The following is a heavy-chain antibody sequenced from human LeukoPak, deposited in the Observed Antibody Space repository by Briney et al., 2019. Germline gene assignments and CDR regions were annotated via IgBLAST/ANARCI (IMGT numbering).Heavy chain of an antibody. CDR1: GYNFTSYD. Sequence: GASVKVSCKASGYNFTSYDINWVRQATGQGLEWMGWMNPNSGNTGYVEKFQGRVTMTRDTSTSTAYMELSSLRSDDTAVYYCARGLGRSNGPGRNFDYWGQGTLVTVSS. D-gene: IGHD2-8*01. V-gene: IGHV1-8*01. J-gene: IGHJ4*02. CDR3: ARGLGRSNGPGRNFDY. CDR2: MNPNSGNT.